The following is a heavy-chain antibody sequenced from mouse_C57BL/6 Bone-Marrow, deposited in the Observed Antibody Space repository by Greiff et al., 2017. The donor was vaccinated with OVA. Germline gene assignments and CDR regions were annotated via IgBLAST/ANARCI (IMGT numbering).Heavy chain of an antibody. V-gene: IGHV1-61*01. CDR1: GYTFTSYW. CDR2: IYPSDSET. D-gene: IGHD4-1*01. Sequence: QVQLKQPGAELVRPGSSVKLSCKASGYTFTSYWMDWVKQRPGQGLEWIGNIYPSDSETHYNQKFKDKATLTVDKSSSTAYMQLSSLTSEDSAVYYCARINWVSPDYWGQGTTLTVSS. CDR3: ARINWVSPDY. J-gene: IGHJ2*01.